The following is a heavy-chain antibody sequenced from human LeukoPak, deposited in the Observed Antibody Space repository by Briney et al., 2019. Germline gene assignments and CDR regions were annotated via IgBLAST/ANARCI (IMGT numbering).Heavy chain of an antibody. D-gene: IGHD4-17*01. J-gene: IGHJ4*02. Sequence: GSLRLSCAASGFTFSSYVMSWVRQAPGKGLEWVSAISVSSAGTYYADSVKGRFTISRDNSKNTLYLQINSLRAEDTAVYYCAKLHRETTVTPFFDYWGQGTLVTVSS. CDR2: ISVSSAGT. CDR1: GFTFSSYV. CDR3: AKLHRETTVTPFFDY. V-gene: IGHV3-23*01.